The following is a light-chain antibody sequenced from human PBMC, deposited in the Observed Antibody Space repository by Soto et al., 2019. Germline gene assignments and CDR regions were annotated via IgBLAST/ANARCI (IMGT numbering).Light chain of an antibody. CDR1: QTIRNNY. V-gene: IGKV3-20*01. J-gene: IGKJ1*01. Sequence: ETVLTQSPGTLSLFPGETATLSCRASQTIRNNYLAWYRQTPGQAPRLLIYGASNRATGIADRFSGSGSGTDFTLIISRLEPEDFALYYCQQYAGSPWTFGQGTKVEIK. CDR3: QQYAGSPWT. CDR2: GAS.